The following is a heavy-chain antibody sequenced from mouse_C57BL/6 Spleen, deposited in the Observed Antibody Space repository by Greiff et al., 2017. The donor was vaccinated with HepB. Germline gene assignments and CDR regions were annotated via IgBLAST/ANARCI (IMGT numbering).Heavy chain of an antibody. D-gene: IGHD1-1*01. J-gene: IGHJ1*03. CDR1: GFTFSSYA. CDR3: ARGFDYYGSISHWYFDV. V-gene: IGHV5-4*03. Sequence: DVMLVESGGGLVKPGGSLKLSCAASGFTFSSYAMSWVRQTPEKRLEWVATISDGGSYTYYPDNVKGRFTISRDNAKNNMYLQMSHLKSEDTAMYYCARGFDYYGSISHWYFDVWGTGTTVTVSS. CDR2: ISDGGSYT.